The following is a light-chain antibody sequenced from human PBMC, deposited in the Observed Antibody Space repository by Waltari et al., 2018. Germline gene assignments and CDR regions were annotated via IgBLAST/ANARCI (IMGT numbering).Light chain of an antibody. Sequence: AIRMTQSPSSFSASTGDRVTIPGRASQGISSYLAWYQQKPGKAPKLLIYATSTLQSGVPSRFSGSGSGTDFTLTISCLQSEDFATYYCQQYYSYPFTFGPGTKVDIK. J-gene: IGKJ3*01. CDR2: ATS. CDR3: QQYYSYPFT. CDR1: QGISSY. V-gene: IGKV1-8*01.